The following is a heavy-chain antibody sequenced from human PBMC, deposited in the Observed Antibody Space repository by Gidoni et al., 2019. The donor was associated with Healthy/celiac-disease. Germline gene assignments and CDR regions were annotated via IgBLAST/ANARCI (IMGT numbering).Heavy chain of an antibody. CDR1: GFTFSSYG. Sequence: QVQLVESGGGVVQPGRSLRLSCAASGFTFSSYGMHWVRQAPGKGLEWVAVISYDGSNKYYADSVKGRFTISRDNSKNTLYLQMNSLRAEDTAVYYCARGDIVNHYYYYYGMDVWGQGTTVTVSS. D-gene: IGHD2-15*01. J-gene: IGHJ6*02. V-gene: IGHV3-30*03. CDR2: ISYDGSNK. CDR3: ARGDIVNHYYYYYGMDV.